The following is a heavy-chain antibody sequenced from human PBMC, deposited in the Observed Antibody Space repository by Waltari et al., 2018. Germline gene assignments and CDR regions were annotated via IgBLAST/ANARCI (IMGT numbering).Heavy chain of an antibody. CDR3: ARGGLAGATPDY. CDR2: VNNEGTHT. Sequence: VRLVESGGGLVQPGGALRLPCAASGFTFHNYWIHWVRHAPGKGLVWVAYVNNEGTHTAYVDAVKGRFTASRDNAKNTLYLQMNSLRVEDTAVYYCARGGLAGATPDYWGQGTLVTVSS. J-gene: IGHJ4*02. V-gene: IGHV3-74*03. D-gene: IGHD1-26*01. CDR1: GFTFHNYW.